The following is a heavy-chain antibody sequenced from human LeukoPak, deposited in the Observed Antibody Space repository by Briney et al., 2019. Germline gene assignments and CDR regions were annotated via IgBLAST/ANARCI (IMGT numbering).Heavy chain of an antibody. D-gene: IGHD1-26*01. CDR1: GYSISSGYY. CDR3: VRVGATPRWFDP. CDR2: IYHRGST. Sequence: SETLSRTCAVSGYSISSGYYWGWIRQPPGKGLDWIGSIYHRGSTDYKPSLKSRVTISVDTYKNQFSLKVSYVTDADTAVYLCVRVGATPRWFDPWGQGTLVTVSS. J-gene: IGHJ5*02. V-gene: IGHV4-38-2*01.